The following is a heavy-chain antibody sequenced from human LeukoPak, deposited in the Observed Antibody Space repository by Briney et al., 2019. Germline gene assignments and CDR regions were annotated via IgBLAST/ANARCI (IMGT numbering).Heavy chain of an antibody. Sequence: SETLSLTCTVSGGSISSSSYYWGWIRQSPGKGLEWIGYLYYSGSTIYNPPLKSRVTISVDTSKNQFSLKLSSGTAADTAVYYCATSSGWYGYYFDYWGQGTLVTVSS. CDR2: LYYSGST. CDR1: GGSISSSSYY. D-gene: IGHD6-19*01. CDR3: ATSSGWYGYYFDY. V-gene: IGHV4-61*05. J-gene: IGHJ4*02.